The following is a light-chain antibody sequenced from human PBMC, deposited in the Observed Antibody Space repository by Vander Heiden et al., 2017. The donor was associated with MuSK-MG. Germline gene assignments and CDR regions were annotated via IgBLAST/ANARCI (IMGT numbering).Light chain of an antibody. J-gene: IGKJ2*01. Sequence: EIVLTQSPGTLSLSPGERATLSCRASQSVGTYLAWYQLKPGQAPRLLIYGASNRATGIPARFSGSGSGTDSTLTISSLEAEDFAVYYCQQRSNGPMYTFGQGTKLEIK. CDR1: QSVGTY. V-gene: IGKV3-11*01. CDR3: QQRSNGPMYT. CDR2: GAS.